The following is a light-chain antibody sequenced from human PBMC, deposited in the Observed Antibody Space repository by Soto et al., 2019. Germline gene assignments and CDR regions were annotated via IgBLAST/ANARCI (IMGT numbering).Light chain of an antibody. J-gene: IGKJ5*01. CDR2: GTS. V-gene: IGKV3-20*01. CDR3: QQRHMWPIT. CDR1: QSVSSTY. Sequence: EIVLTQSPGTLSLSPGERATLSCRASQSVSSTYLAWYQQKPGQAPRVLIYGTSIRASGVPERFSGGGSGTAFTLTITRLEPEDFAVYYCQQRHMWPITFGQGTRLEIK.